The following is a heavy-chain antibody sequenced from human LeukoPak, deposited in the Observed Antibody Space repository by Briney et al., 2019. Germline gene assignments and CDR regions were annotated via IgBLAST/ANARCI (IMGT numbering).Heavy chain of an antibody. J-gene: IGHJ4*02. CDR2: INHSGST. D-gene: IGHD3-3*01. Sequence: SETLSLTCAVYGGSFSGYYWSWIRQPPGKGLEWIGVINHSGSTNYNPSLKSRVTISVDTSKNQFSLKLSSVTAADTAVYYCARGRRTIFGVVPYDYWGQGTLVTVSS. V-gene: IGHV4-34*01. CDR3: ARGRRTIFGVVPYDY. CDR1: GGSFSGYY.